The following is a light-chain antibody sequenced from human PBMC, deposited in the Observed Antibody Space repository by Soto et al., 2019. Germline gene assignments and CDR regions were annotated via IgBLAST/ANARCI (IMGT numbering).Light chain of an antibody. J-gene: IGKJ1*01. CDR3: QHYKSYPWT. Sequence: EIVMTQSPATLSVSPGEGATLSCRASQSVNSLLAWYQQKPGQAPRLLIYRASTRAAGVPDRFSGSGSGTEFTLTISSLQPDDFAIYYCQHYKSYPWTFGQGTKVELK. CDR1: QSVNSL. V-gene: IGKV3-15*01. CDR2: RAS.